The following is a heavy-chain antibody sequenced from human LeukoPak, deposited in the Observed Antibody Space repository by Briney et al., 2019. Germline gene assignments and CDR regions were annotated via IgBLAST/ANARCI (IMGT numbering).Heavy chain of an antibody. CDR2: IYHSGST. Sequence: SETLSLTCTVSGGSISSGGYYWSWIRQPPGKGLEWIGYIYHSGSTYYNPSLKSRVTISVDRSKNQFSLKLSSVTAADTAVYYCARGSGSSWLYYFDYWGQGTLVTVSS. CDR3: ARGSGSSWLYYFDY. J-gene: IGHJ4*02. D-gene: IGHD6-13*01. V-gene: IGHV4-30-2*01. CDR1: GGSISSGGYY.